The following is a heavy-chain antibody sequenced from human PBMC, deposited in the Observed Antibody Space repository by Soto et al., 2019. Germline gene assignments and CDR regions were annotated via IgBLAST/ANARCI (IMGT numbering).Heavy chain of an antibody. Sequence: AAVKVSCKASGYTSTSYYMHWVRQAPGQGLEWMGIINPSGGSTSYAQKFQGRVTMTRDTSTSTVYMELSSLRSEDTAVYYCARDPAAGYCSGGSCGFDIWGQGTMVTVSS. CDR2: INPSGGST. V-gene: IGHV1-46*01. CDR1: GYTSTSYY. CDR3: ARDPAAGYCSGGSCGFDI. J-gene: IGHJ3*02. D-gene: IGHD2-15*01.